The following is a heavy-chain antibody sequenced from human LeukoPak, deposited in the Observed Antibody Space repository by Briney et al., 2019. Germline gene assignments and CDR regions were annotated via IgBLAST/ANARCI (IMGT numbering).Heavy chain of an antibody. J-gene: IGHJ6*03. CDR1: GFTFSSYW. V-gene: IGHV3-7*02. CDR2: IKQDGSEK. CDR3: ARHPSGGYYYMDV. Sequence: PGGSLRLSCAASGFTFSSYWMSWVRQAPGKGLEWVANIKQDGSEKYYVDSVKGRFTISRDNAKNSLYLQMNSLRAEDTAVYYCARHPSGGYYYMDVWGKGTTVTVSS. D-gene: IGHD3-16*01.